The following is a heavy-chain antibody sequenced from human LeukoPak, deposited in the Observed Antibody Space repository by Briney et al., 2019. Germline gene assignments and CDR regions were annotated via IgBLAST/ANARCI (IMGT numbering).Heavy chain of an antibody. CDR3: ARIHSGDDF. CDR2: ISGSGGST. J-gene: IGHJ4*02. D-gene: IGHD5-12*01. Sequence: GGSLRLSCAASGFTFSSYAMSWVRQAPGKGLEWVSAISGSGGSTYYADSVKGRFTISRDNSKNTPYLQMNSLRAEDTSVYYCARIHSGDDFWGQGTLVTVSS. V-gene: IGHV3-23*01. CDR1: GFTFSSYA.